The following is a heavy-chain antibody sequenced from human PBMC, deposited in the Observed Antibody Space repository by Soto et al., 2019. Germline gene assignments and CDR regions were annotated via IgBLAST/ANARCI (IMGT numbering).Heavy chain of an antibody. CDR1: GFTFSNYD. D-gene: IGHD4-4*01. CDR3: ATHYSTLLDY. CDR2: INNNGGFT. Sequence: GGSLRLACAVSGFTFSNYDMSWVRQAPGKGLEYVSAINNNGGFTFYIDSVKGRFTISRDNSKKTLYLQMNSLSAEDMAVYYCATHYSTLLDYWGQGTLVTVSS. J-gene: IGHJ4*02. V-gene: IGHV3-23*01.